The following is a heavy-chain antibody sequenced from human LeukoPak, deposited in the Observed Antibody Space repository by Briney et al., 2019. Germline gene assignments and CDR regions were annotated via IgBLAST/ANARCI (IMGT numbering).Heavy chain of an antibody. Sequence: PGGSLRLSCAASAFAFDDYVMHWVRQVPGKGLEWVSLISGDGGDTYYADSVRGRFTIARDNSKNSLYLQMNSLRSEDSALYYCAKDIGWGLSYCFDSWGQGTLVTVSS. V-gene: IGHV3-43*02. J-gene: IGHJ4*02. CDR3: AKDIGWGLSYCFDS. D-gene: IGHD6-19*01. CDR2: ISGDGGDT. CDR1: AFAFDDYV.